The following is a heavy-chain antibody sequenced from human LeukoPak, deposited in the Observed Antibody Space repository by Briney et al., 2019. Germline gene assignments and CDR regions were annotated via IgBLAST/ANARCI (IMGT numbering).Heavy chain of an antibody. CDR2: INPNSGGT. J-gene: IGHJ4*02. CDR1: GYTFTGHY. V-gene: IGHV1-2*02. Sequence: ASVKVSCKASGYTFTGHYMHWVRQAPGQGLECMGWINPNSGGTNYAQKFQGRVTMTGDTSISTAYMELSRLRSDDTAVYYCAREGYSSGNFDYWGQGTLVTVSS. CDR3: AREGYSSGNFDY. D-gene: IGHD6-19*01.